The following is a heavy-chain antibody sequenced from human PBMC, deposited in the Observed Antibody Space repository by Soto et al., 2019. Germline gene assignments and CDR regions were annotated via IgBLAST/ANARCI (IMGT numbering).Heavy chain of an antibody. J-gene: IGHJ5*02. V-gene: IGHV3-74*01. Sequence: EVQLVESGGGLVQPGGSMRLSCAASGFTFSTYWMHWVRQAPGKGLVWVSRVNSDGSSTYYANSVKGRFTISRDNAKNTSYLQMNSLRAEDTAVYYCSNWFDPWGQGTLVTVSS. CDR1: GFTFSTYW. CDR3: SNWFDP. CDR2: VNSDGSST.